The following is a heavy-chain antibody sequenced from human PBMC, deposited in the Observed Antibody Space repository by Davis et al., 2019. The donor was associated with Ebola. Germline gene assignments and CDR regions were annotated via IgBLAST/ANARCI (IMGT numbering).Heavy chain of an antibody. V-gene: IGHV5-10-1*01. CDR2: IDPAASYS. J-gene: IGHJ3*01. D-gene: IGHD5-24*01. CDR1: GFTFNNFW. Sequence: GESLKISCEASGFTFNNFWISWVRQMPGKGLEWMGRIDPAASYSSYSPSFQGHVTISAGKSVSTAYLQWTSLKASDTAIYYCARRNVYNDAFDVWGQGTLVTVSS. CDR3: ARRNVYNDAFDV.